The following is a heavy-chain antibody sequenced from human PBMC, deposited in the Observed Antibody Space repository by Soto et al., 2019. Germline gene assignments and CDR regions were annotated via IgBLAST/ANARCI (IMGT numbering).Heavy chain of an antibody. Sequence: GESLKISGKGSGYGFTSYWISRVRQMPGKGLEWMGRIHTSDSYTNYSPSFQGHVTISAHKSISTAYLQWSSLKASDTAMYYCARELPFSHYWGQGTLVTVSS. CDR2: IHTSDSYT. J-gene: IGHJ4*02. CDR3: ARELPFSHY. CDR1: GYGFTSYW. V-gene: IGHV5-10-1*01. D-gene: IGHD1-26*01.